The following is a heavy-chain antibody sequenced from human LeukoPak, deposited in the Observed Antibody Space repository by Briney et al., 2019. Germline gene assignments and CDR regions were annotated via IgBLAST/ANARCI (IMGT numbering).Heavy chain of an antibody. D-gene: IGHD5-18*01. CDR1: GGSISSGDYY. CDR3: ARDGYSFGYGAFDI. V-gene: IGHV4-30-4*02. CDR2: IYYSGST. Sequence: PSETLSLTCTVSGGSISSGDYYWSWIRQPPGKGLEWIGYIYYSGSTYYNPSLKSRVTISVDTSKNQISLNLSSVTAADTAVYYCARDGYSFGYGAFDIWGQGTMVTVSS. J-gene: IGHJ3*02.